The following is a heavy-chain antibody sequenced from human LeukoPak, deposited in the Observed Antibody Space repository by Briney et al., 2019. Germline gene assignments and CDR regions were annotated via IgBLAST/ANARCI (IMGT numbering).Heavy chain of an antibody. V-gene: IGHV4-39*07. Sequence: SETLSLTCAVYGGSFSSYYWGWIRQPPGKGLEWIGSIYYSGSTYYNPSLKSRVTISVDTSKNQFSLKLSSVTAADTAVYYCESGTPQLWSSFWGQGTLVTVSS. CDR1: GGSFSSYY. D-gene: IGHD5-18*01. CDR3: ESGTPQLWSSF. J-gene: IGHJ4*02. CDR2: IYYSGST.